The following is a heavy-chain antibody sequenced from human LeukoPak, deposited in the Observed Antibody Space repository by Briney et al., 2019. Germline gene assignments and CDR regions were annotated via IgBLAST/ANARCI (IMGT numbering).Heavy chain of an antibody. CDR3: ARDNNWGFDY. CDR1: GFIFSDYG. D-gene: IGHD7-27*01. Sequence: GGSLRLSCAASGFIFSDYGMNWVRQAPGKGLEWISNIRGSRSGLGSGMYYADSVRGRFTISRDDAKNSLYLQMSSLSAEDTAFYYCARDNNWGFDYWGQGALVTVSS. V-gene: IGHV3-48*04. J-gene: IGHJ4*02. CDR2: IRGSRSGLGSGM.